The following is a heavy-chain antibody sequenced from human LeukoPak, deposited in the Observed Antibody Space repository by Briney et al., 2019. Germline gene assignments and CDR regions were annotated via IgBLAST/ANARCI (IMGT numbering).Heavy chain of an antibody. Sequence: GGSLRLSCAASGFTVSSNYMSWVRQAPGKGLEWVSVIYTGGSTYYADSVKGRFTISRDNSKNTLYLQMNSLRAEDTAVYYCAREPEFWRGYHFWGQGTLVTVSS. CDR1: GFTVSSNY. J-gene: IGHJ4*02. CDR3: AREPEFWRGYHF. CDR2: IYTGGST. V-gene: IGHV3-53*01. D-gene: IGHD3-3*01.